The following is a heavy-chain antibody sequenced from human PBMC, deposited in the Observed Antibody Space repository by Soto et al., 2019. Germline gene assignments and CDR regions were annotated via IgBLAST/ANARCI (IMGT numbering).Heavy chain of an antibody. D-gene: IGHD3-22*01. CDR1: GFNFSSYA. CDR3: ARDRITMIVVVITYYFDY. Sequence: GGSLSLSCAASGFNFSSYAMHWVRQAPGKGLEWVAVISYDGSNKYYADSVKGRFTISRDNSKNTLYLQMNSLRAEDTAVYYCARDRITMIVVVITYYFDYWGQGTLVTVSS. J-gene: IGHJ4*02. V-gene: IGHV3-30-3*01. CDR2: ISYDGSNK.